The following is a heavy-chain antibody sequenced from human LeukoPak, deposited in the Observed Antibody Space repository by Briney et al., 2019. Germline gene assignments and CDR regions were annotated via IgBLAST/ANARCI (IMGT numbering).Heavy chain of an antibody. J-gene: IGHJ4*02. V-gene: IGHV3-23*01. D-gene: IGHD1-26*01. CDR2: ISGSGSST. CDR3: AKGREAYSGSYTPFDS. Sequence: GESLRLSCAASGFTLGTYTMNWVRQAPGKGLECVSTISGSGSSTYYADSVKGRFTISRDSSKNTLYLQMNSLRAEDTAVYYCAKGREAYSGSYTPFDSWGRGTLVTVSS. CDR1: GFTLGTYT.